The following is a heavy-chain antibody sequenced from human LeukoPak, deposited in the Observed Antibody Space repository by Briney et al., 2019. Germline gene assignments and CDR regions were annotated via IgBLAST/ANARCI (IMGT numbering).Heavy chain of an antibody. CDR1: GDSINSYY. CDR3: ARGLIAAAAIDY. Sequence: SETLSLTCTVSGDSINSYYWNWIRQPPGKGLEWIGYGHYTGSTYYNPSLKSRVTISVDTSKNQFSLKLSSVTAADTAVYYCARGLIAAAAIDYWGQGTLVTVSS. CDR2: GHYTGST. D-gene: IGHD6-13*01. J-gene: IGHJ4*02. V-gene: IGHV4-59*12.